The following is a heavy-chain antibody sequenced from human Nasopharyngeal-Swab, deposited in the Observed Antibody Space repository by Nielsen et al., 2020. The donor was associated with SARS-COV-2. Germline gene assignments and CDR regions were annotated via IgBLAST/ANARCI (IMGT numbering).Heavy chain of an antibody. J-gene: IGHJ6*02. V-gene: IGHV1-24*01. Sequence: ASVKVSCKVSGYTLTELPMHWVRQAPAKGLEWMGGFDPEDGETIYAQKFQGRVTMTEDTSTDTAYMELSSLRSEDTAVYYCATGAAVAGTPISYYYYYGMDVWGQGTTVTVSS. D-gene: IGHD6-19*01. CDR1: GYTLTELP. CDR3: ATGAAVAGTPISYYYYYGMDV. CDR2: FDPEDGET.